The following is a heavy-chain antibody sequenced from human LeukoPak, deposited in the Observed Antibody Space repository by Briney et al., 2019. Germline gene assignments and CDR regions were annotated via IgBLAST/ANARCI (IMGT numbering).Heavy chain of an antibody. V-gene: IGHV4-31*03. CDR3: ARVRYYDFWSGYNWFDP. J-gene: IGHJ5*02. D-gene: IGHD3-3*01. CDR1: GDSISSGGYY. CDR2: IYYSGST. Sequence: PSETLSLTCTVSGDSISSGGYYWSWIRQHPGKGLEWIGYIYYSGSTYYNPSLKSRVTISVDTSKNQFSLKLSSVTAADTAVYYCARVRYYDFWSGYNWFDPWGQGTLVTVSS.